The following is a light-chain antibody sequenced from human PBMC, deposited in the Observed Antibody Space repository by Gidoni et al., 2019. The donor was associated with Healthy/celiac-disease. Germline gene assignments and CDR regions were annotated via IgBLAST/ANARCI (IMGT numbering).Light chain of an antibody. J-gene: IGKJ4*01. CDR2: DAS. CDR1: QSVSSY. V-gene: IGKV3-11*01. Sequence: EIVLTQSPATLSLSPGERATLSCRASQSVSSYLAWYQQKPGQAPRLLIYDASNRATCIPARFSGSGSGTDFTLTISSLEPEDFAVYYCQQRSNWPPALTFXGXTKVEIK. CDR3: QQRSNWPPALT.